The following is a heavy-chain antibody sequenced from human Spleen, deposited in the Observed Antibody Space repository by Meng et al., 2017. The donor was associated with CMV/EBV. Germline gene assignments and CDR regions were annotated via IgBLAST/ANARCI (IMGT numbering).Heavy chain of an antibody. V-gene: IGHV3-30*02. CDR2: IRYDGHNA. D-gene: IGHD6-6*01. CDR3: ARGGSISVPRPGY. Sequence: GESLKISCAASGFTFDMYGMHWVRQTPGKGLEWVGLIRYDGHNANNADSVKGRFTISRDNSKNTLFVQMNNLRADDTAVYYCARGGSISVPRPGYCGQGTLVTVSS. CDR1: GFTFDMYG. J-gene: IGHJ4*02.